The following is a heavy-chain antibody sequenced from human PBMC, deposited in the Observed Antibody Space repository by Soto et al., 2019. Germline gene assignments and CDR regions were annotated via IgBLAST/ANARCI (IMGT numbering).Heavy chain of an antibody. CDR2: ISGSDDAS. J-gene: IGHJ4*02. Sequence: EVQLLESGGGLVQPGGSLRLSCAASGFTFSSYAMSWVRQAPGKGLEWVSGISGSDDASFYADSVKGRFTISRDNSKKTVYLQMNSLRAQDTAVYYCVRGFKPFDYWGQGTLVTVSS. CDR3: VRGFKPFDY. D-gene: IGHD3-16*02. CDR1: GFTFSSYA. V-gene: IGHV3-23*01.